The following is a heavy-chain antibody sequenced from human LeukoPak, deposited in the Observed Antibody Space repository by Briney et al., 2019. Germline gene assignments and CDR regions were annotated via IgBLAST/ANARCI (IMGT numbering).Heavy chain of an antibody. CDR3: AGIDGPTVSPYSMDL. V-gene: IGHV3-48*04. D-gene: IGHD2-21*01. Sequence: GGSLRLSCATSGFSFNRRGMNWVRQPPGKGLEWVSYISPRSETIFYAESVQGRFAVSRDDAKGSLYLQMHTLRVEDTAVYYFAGIDGPTVSPYSMDLWGKGTTLT. CDR1: GFSFNRRG. J-gene: IGHJ6*03. CDR2: ISPRSETI.